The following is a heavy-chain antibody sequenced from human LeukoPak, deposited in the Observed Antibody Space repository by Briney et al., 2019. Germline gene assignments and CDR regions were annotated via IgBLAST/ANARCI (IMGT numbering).Heavy chain of an antibody. D-gene: IGHD6-19*01. Sequence: SQTLSLTCAISGDSVSSHRAAWNWIRQSPSRGLEWLGRTYYRSKWYNDYAVSLKSRILINPDTSKNQFSLQLNSVTPDDTAVYSCARDQRAIALAGVFDSWGQGILVTVSS. CDR3: ARDQRAIALAGVFDS. CDR1: GDSVSSHRAA. V-gene: IGHV6-1*01. J-gene: IGHJ4*02. CDR2: TYYRSKWYN.